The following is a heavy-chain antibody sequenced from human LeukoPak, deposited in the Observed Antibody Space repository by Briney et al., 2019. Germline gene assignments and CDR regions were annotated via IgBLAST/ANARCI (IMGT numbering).Heavy chain of an antibody. Sequence: GGSLRLSCVASAFTLRNYGMHWVRQAPGKGLEWVAVLWKDGSNNFYADSVKGRFRFSRDNSKDMLYLQMNTLRAEDTAAYYCAKEYEIFVGAFDIWGQGTMVTVSS. D-gene: IGHD3-9*01. CDR1: AFTLRNYG. CDR3: AKEYEIFVGAFDI. CDR2: LWKDGSNN. J-gene: IGHJ3*02. V-gene: IGHV3-33*06.